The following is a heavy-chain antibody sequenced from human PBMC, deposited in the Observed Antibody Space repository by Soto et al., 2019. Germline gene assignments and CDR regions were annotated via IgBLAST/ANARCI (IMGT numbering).Heavy chain of an antibody. Sequence: SETLSLTCTVSGGSISRSSWSWIRQPPGKGLEWLGYIYDSGTTNYNPSVKSRVTISLDTSKSPFSLRMSSVTAADTAVYYCAREGEYSYGYFDYWGQGAQVTVSS. CDR3: AREGEYSYGYFDY. CDR2: IYDSGTT. V-gene: IGHV4-59*01. CDR1: GGSISRSS. D-gene: IGHD5-18*01. J-gene: IGHJ4*02.